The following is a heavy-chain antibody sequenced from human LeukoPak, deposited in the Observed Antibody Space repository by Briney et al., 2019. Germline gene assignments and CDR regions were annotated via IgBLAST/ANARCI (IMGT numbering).Heavy chain of an antibody. CDR2: ISSSSSYI. Sequence: GGSLRLSCAASGFTFSSYSMNWVRQAPGKGLEWVSSISSSSSYIYYADSVKGRFTISRDNAKNSLYLQMNSLRAEDTAVYYCARVFSRATGYYYYYGMDVWGQGTTVTVSS. CDR1: GFTFSSYS. D-gene: IGHD5-12*01. V-gene: IGHV3-21*01. J-gene: IGHJ6*02. CDR3: ARVFSRATGYYYYYGMDV.